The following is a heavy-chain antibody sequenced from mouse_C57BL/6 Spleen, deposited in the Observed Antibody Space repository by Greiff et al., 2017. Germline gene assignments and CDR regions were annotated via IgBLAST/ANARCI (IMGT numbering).Heavy chain of an antibody. CDR3: AITAVVAEVYWYFDV. CDR2: IDPANGNT. Sequence: EVQLQQSVAELVRPGASVKLSCTASGFNIKNTYMHWVKQRPEQGLEWIGRIDPANGNTKYAPKFQGKATITADTSSNTAYLQLSSLTSEDTAIYYCAITAVVAEVYWYFDVWGTGTTVTVSS. J-gene: IGHJ1*03. CDR1: GFNIKNTY. V-gene: IGHV14-3*01. D-gene: IGHD1-1*01.